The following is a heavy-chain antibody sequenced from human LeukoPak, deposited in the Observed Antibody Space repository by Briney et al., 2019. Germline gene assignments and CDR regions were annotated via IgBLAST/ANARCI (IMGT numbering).Heavy chain of an antibody. D-gene: IGHD5-12*01. CDR2: INPNSGGT. CDR3: ARGGGYDQKYFQH. CDR1: GYTFTGYY. V-gene: IGHV1-2*04. Sequence: ASVKVSCKASGYTFTGYYMHWVRQAPGQGLEWMGWINPNSGGTNYAQKFQGWVTMTRDTSISTAYMELSRLRSDDTAVYYCARGGGYDQKYFQHWGQGTLVTVSS. J-gene: IGHJ1*01.